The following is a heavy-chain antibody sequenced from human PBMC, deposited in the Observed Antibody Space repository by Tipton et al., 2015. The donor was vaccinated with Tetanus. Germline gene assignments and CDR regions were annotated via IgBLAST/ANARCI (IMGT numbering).Heavy chain of an antibody. J-gene: IGHJ4*02. Sequence: AASGFIFSSYGIHWVRQAPGKGLEWVAVSWYDGTDKYYADSVEGRFTISRDNSKNTLYLQMNSLRAEDTAVYYCAREADCSGGSCFSGDFDNWGQGTQVTVSS. CDR2: SWYDGTDK. CDR1: GFIFSSYG. V-gene: IGHV3-33*01. CDR3: AREADCSGGSCFSGDFDN. D-gene: IGHD2-15*01.